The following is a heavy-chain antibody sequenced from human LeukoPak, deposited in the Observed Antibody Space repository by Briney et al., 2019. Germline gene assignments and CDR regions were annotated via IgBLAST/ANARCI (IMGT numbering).Heavy chain of an antibody. V-gene: IGHV3-30*04. CDR1: GFTFSSYA. J-gene: IGHJ6*04. Sequence: QPGGSLRLSCAASGFTFSSYAMHWVRQAPGKGLEWVAVISYDGSNKYCADSVKGRFTISRDNSKNTLYLQMNSLRAEDTAVYYCASGVNYYGSTPDVWGKGTTVTVSS. CDR2: ISYDGSNK. D-gene: IGHD3-10*01. CDR3: ASGVNYYGSTPDV.